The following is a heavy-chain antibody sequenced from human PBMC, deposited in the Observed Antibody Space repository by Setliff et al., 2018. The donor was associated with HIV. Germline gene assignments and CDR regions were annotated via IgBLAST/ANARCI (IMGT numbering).Heavy chain of an antibody. J-gene: IGHJ4*02. CDR1: GGSISSHY. V-gene: IGHV4-59*11. CDR2: IYDTGSI. Sequence: PSETLSLTCSVSGGSISSHYWSWIRQPPGKVLEWIGYIYDTGSINYNPSLKSRVTVSVDTSKNQFSLKLRSVIAADTAVYYCARDVTAAGTGLFDYWGQGTLFTVSS. D-gene: IGHD6-13*01. CDR3: ARDVTAAGTGLFDY.